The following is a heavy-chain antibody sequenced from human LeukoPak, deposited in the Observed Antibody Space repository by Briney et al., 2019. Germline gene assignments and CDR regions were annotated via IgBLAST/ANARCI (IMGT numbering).Heavy chain of an antibody. CDR2: IIPIFGTA. CDR1: GGTFSSYA. Sequence: GASVKVFCKASGGTFSSYAISWVRQAPGQGLERMGGIIPIFGTANYAQKFQGRVTITADESTSTAYMELSSLRSEDTAVYYCAREGGTGILWWFDYWGQGTLVTVSS. J-gene: IGHJ4*02. CDR3: AREGGTGILWWFDY. V-gene: IGHV1-69*01. D-gene: IGHD2-21*01.